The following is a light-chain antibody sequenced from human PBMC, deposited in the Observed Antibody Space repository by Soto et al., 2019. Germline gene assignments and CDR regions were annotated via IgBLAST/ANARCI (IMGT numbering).Light chain of an antibody. CDR2: DAS. CDR1: QTISSW. V-gene: IGKV1-33*01. CDR3: QQYDILPIT. J-gene: IGKJ5*01. Sequence: DIRMTQSPSTLSASVGDTVTVTCRASQTISSWLAWYQQKPGKAPKLLIYDASNLEIGVPSRFSGSGSGTHFTFTISSLQTEDIGTYYCQQYDILPITFGRGTRLEIK.